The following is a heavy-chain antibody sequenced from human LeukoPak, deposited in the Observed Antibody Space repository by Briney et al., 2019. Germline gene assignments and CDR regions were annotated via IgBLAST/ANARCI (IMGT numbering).Heavy chain of an antibody. D-gene: IGHD2-2*01. CDR2: IRSKAYGGTT. V-gene: IGHV3-49*03. CDR1: GFTFGDYA. CDR3: TRSPSSTSCYACYYYYMDV. J-gene: IGHJ6*03. Sequence: GGSLRLSCTASGFTFGDYAMSWFRQAPGKGLEWVGFIRSKAYGGTTEYAASVKGRFTISRDDSKSIAYLQMNSLKTEDTAVYYCTRSPSSTSCYACYYYYMDVWGKGTTVTVSS.